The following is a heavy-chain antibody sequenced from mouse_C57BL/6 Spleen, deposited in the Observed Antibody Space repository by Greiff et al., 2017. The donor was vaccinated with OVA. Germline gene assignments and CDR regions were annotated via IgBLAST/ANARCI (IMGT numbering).Heavy chain of an antibody. V-gene: IGHV1-69*01. CDR3: ARGAGTPWFAY. CDR2: IDPSDSYT. D-gene: IGHD4-1*01. CDR1: GYTFTSYW. J-gene: IGHJ3*01. Sequence: VQLQQSGAELVMPGASVKLSCKASGYTFTSYWMHWVKQRPGQGLEWIGEIDPSDSYTNYNQKFKGKSTLTVDKSSSTAYMQLSSLTSEDSAVYYCARGAGTPWFAYWGQGTLVTVSA.